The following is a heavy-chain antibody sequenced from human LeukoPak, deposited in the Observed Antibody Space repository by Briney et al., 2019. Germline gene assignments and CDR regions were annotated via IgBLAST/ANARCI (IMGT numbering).Heavy chain of an antibody. J-gene: IGHJ4*02. V-gene: IGHV1-8*01. D-gene: IGHD6-19*01. CDR2: MNPNSGNT. CDR3: ARGSSIAVAGDY. CDR1: GYTFTSYD. Sequence: ASVKVSCKASGYTFTSYDIIWVRQATGQGLEWMGWMNPNSGNTGYAQKFQGRVTMTRNTSISTAYMELSSLRSEDTAVYYCARGSSIAVAGDYWRQGTLVTVSS.